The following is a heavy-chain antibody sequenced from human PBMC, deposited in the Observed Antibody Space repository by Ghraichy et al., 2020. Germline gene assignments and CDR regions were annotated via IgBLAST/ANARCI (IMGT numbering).Heavy chain of an antibody. D-gene: IGHD3-16*01. CDR2: CNHIGNI. Sequence: SETLSLTCTVYGGFFSGYYWLWSRHSQDRGLGWFGDCNHIGNINYIPSLNSRVAISVDTSKNQFSLTLASVTAADTAVYYCSRGWGPAFGGVTAHWGQGTPVIVSS. J-gene: IGHJ4*02. CDR1: GGFFSGYY. V-gene: IGHV4-34*01. CDR3: SRGWGPAFGGVTAH.